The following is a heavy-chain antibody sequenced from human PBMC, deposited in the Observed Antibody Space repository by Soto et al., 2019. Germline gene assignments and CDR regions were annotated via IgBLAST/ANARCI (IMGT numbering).Heavy chain of an antibody. CDR3: ATEAGTVPANWFDP. Sequence: SDTLSLTCAVSGGSISSGGYSWSWIRQPPGKGLEWIGYIYHSGSTYYNPSLKSRVTISVDTSKNQFSLKLSSMTAADTAIYFCATEAGTVPANWFDPWGQGTLVTVSS. V-gene: IGHV4-30-2*01. J-gene: IGHJ5*02. CDR1: GGSISSGGYS. D-gene: IGHD2-21*02. CDR2: IYHSGST.